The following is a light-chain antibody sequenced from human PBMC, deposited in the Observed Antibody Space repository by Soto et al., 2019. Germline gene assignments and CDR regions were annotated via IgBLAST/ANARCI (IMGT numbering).Light chain of an antibody. Sequence: DIPMTQSPSSLSASVGDRVTITCRASQGIRNDLGWFQQNPGKAPNRLIYPASRLQSGVPSRFSGSGSGTEFTLTVSSLQPEDFATYYCLQQSSYPPLTFGGRTRVEIK. CDR1: QGIRND. CDR2: PAS. CDR3: LQQSSYPPLT. J-gene: IGKJ4*01. V-gene: IGKV1-17*01.